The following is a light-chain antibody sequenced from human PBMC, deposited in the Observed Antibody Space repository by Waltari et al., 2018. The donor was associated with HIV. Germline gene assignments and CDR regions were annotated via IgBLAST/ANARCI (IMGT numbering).Light chain of an antibody. CDR3: SSYTSSSTPYV. V-gene: IGLV2-14*03. J-gene: IGLJ1*01. CDR1: RSDVGGYNY. CDR2: DVS. Sequence: QSALLPLASVSGSPGQPIPLSSTGPRSDVGGYNYVSWYQQHPGKAPKLMIYDVSNRPSGVSNRFSGSKSGNTASLTISGLQAEDEADYYCSSYTSSSTPYVFGTGTKVTVL.